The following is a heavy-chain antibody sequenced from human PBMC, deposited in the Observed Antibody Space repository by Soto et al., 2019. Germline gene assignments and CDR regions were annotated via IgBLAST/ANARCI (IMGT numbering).Heavy chain of an antibody. V-gene: IGHV3-30-3*01. CDR3: ARVWGSSLNKLSSFWFDP. J-gene: IGHJ5*02. D-gene: IGHD6-13*01. CDR2: ISYDGSNK. CDR1: GFTFSSYA. Sequence: PGGSLRLSCAASGFTFSSYAMHWVRQAPGKGLEWVAVISYDGSNKYYADSVKGRFTISRDNSKNTLYLQMNSLRAEDTAVYYCARVWGSSLNKLSSFWFDPWGQGTLVTVSS.